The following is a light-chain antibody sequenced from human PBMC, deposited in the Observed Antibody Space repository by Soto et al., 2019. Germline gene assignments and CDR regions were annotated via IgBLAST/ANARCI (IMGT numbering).Light chain of an antibody. CDR3: QQRSNLPSLT. Sequence: EVVLTQSKENLSLPPGERATLSCSASQSISSYLAWYQQKPGQAPRLLISDASNRATGIPARFSGSGSETDFTLTISSLEPEDSAVYYCQQRSNLPSLTFGGGTKVDIK. CDR2: DAS. V-gene: IGKV3-11*01. CDR1: QSISSY. J-gene: IGKJ4*01.